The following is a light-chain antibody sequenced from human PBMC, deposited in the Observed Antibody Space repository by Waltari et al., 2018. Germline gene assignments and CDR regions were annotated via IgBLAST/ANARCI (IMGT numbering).Light chain of an antibody. Sequence: HSALDQLASVTVSRGQSTTIYCTGTSSAGGAYKYVSLYQQHPGKAPKLIIFDVSNRPSGVSTRFSGSKSGNTASLTISGLQAEDEADYYCSSYISSSTLELFGGGTSLTVL. V-gene: IGLV2-14*03. CDR1: SSAGGAYKY. CDR3: SSYISSSTLEL. CDR2: DVS. J-gene: IGLJ2*01.